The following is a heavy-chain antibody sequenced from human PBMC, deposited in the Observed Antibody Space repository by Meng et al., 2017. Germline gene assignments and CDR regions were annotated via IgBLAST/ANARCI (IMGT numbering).Heavy chain of an antibody. CDR2: INPNSGGT. D-gene: IGHD4-23*01. J-gene: IGHJ4*02. V-gene: IGHV1-2*06. Sequence: ASVKVSCKASGYTFTGYYMHWVRQAPGQGLEWMGRINPNSGGTNYAQKFQGRVTMTRDTSISTAYMELSRLRYDDTAVYYCAREFGGRKTTVVTPVDYWGQGTLVTVSS. CDR3: AREFGGRKTTVVTPVDY. CDR1: GYTFTGYY.